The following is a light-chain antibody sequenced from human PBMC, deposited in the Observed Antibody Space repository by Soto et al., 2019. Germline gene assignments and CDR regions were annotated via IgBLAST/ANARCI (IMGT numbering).Light chain of an antibody. Sequence: DIQMTQSPCTLSASVVDRVTITCRASQSISSWLAWYQQKPGKAPKLLIYDASSLESGVPSRFSGSGSGTEFTLTISSLQPDDFAAYYCQQYNSYSGTFGQGTKVEIK. CDR3: QQYNSYSGT. CDR1: QSISSW. J-gene: IGKJ1*01. V-gene: IGKV1-5*01. CDR2: DAS.